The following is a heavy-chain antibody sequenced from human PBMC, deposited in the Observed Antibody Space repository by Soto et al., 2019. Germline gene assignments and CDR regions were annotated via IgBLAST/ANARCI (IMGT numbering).Heavy chain of an antibody. V-gene: IGHV3-7*03. CDR3: ARLRKGGYCDY. J-gene: IGHJ4*02. D-gene: IGHD1-26*01. CDR1: EFTFSNFW. Sequence: GGSLRLSCAASEFTFSNFWMSWVRQAPGKGLEWVANIKEGGSEKYYVDSVKGRFTISRDSAKKSLYLQMDSLRAEDTAVYYCARLRKGGYCDYWGQGALVTVSS. CDR2: IKEGGSEK.